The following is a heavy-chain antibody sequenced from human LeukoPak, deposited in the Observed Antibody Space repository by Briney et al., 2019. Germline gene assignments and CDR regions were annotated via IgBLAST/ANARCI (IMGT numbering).Heavy chain of an antibody. CDR1: GGSISSYY. D-gene: IGHD5-18*01. Sequence: SETLSLTCTVSGGSISSYYWSWIRQPPGKGLEWIGYIYYSGSTNYNLSLKSRVTISVDTSKNQFSLKLSSVTAADTAVYYCARVRYSYGYKYFDYWGQGTLVTVSS. V-gene: IGHV4-59*01. CDR3: ARVRYSYGYKYFDY. CDR2: IYYSGST. J-gene: IGHJ4*02.